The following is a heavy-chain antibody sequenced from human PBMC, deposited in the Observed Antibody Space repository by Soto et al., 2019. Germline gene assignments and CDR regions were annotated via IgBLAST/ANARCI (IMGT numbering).Heavy chain of an antibody. V-gene: IGHV1-8*01. CDR3: ARTLRVRGVIPYRAKYYFDY. J-gene: IGHJ4*02. D-gene: IGHD3-10*01. CDR1: GYTFTSYD. Sequence: ASVKVSCKASGYTFTSYDINWVRQATGQGLEWMGWMNPNSGNTGYAQKFQGRVTMTRNTSISTDYMELSSLRSEDTAVYYCARTLRVRGVIPYRAKYYFDYWGQGTLVTVSS. CDR2: MNPNSGNT.